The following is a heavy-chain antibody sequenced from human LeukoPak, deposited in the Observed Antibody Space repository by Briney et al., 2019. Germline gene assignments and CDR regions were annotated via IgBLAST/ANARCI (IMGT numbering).Heavy chain of an antibody. D-gene: IGHD6-19*01. CDR1: GFTFSSYW. J-gene: IGHJ6*03. CDR3: AITPGPQYSSGGYYYYMDV. V-gene: IGHV3-7*03. CDR2: IKQDGSEK. Sequence: PGGSLRLSCAASGFTFSSYWMSWVRQAPGKGLEWVANIKQDGSEKYYVDSVKGRFTISRDNAKNSVFLQMDTLRVDDTAVYYCAITPGPQYSSGGYYYYMDVWGKGTTVTVSS.